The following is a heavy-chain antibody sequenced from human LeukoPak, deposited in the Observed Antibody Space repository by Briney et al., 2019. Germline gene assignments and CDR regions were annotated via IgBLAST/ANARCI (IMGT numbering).Heavy chain of an antibody. V-gene: IGHV3-23*01. Sequence: GGSLRLPCAVSGFTFSSYAMSWVRQAPGKGLEWVSAISGSGGSTYYADSVKGRFTISRDNSKNTLYLQMNSLRAEDTAVYYCAKSQYHYYDSSGSRFDYWGQGTLVTVSS. CDR2: ISGSGGST. CDR1: GFTFSSYA. CDR3: AKSQYHYYDSSGSRFDY. J-gene: IGHJ4*02. D-gene: IGHD3-22*01.